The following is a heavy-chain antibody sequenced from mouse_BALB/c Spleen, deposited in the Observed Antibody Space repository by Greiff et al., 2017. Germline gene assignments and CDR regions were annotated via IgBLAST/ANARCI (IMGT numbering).Heavy chain of an antibody. CDR1: GFTFSDYY. CDR2: ISDGGSYT. CDR3: ARHRYDDAMDY. J-gene: IGHJ4*01. V-gene: IGHV5-4*02. Sequence: EVQRVESGGGLVKPGGSLKLSCAASGFTFSDYYMYWVRQTPEKRLEWVATISDGGSYTYYPDSVKGRFTISRDNAKNNLYLQMSSLKSEDTAMYYCARHRYDDAMDYWGQGTSVTVSS. D-gene: IGHD2-14*01.